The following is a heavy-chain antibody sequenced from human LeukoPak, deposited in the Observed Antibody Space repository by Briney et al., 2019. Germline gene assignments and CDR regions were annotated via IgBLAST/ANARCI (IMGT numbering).Heavy chain of an antibody. CDR2: ISAYNGNT. CDR1: GYTFTIYG. V-gene: IGHV1-18*01. Sequence: ASVKVSCKASGYTFTIYGISWVRKAPGQGLEWMGWISAYNGNTNYAQKLQGRVTMTTDASTSTAYMELRSLRSDDTAVYYCARDFFYYDSSGYLGNFDYWGQGTLVTVSS. J-gene: IGHJ4*02. CDR3: ARDFFYYDSSGYLGNFDY. D-gene: IGHD3-22*01.